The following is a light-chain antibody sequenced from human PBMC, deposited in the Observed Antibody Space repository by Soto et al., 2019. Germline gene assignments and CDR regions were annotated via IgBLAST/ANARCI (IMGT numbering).Light chain of an antibody. CDR2: EVT. Sequence: SVLTQPASVSGSPGQSITISCTGTSSDVGNYNYVSWYQQHPGKAPKLMIYEVTNRPSGVSNRFSGSKSGNTASLTISGRQAEDEADDDCSSYTISSTWVFGGGTKLTVL. V-gene: IGLV2-14*01. J-gene: IGLJ3*02. CDR1: SSDVGNYNY. CDR3: SSYTISSTWV.